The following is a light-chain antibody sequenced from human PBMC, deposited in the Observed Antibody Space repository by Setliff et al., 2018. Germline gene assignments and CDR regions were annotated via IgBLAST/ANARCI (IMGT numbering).Light chain of an antibody. CDR1: SSDVGSYNL. V-gene: IGLV2-23*02. J-gene: IGLJ2*01. CDR2: EVS. Sequence: QSALTQPASVSGSPGQSITISCTGTSSDVGSYNLVSWYQQHPGKAPKLMIYEVSKRPSGVSNRFSGSKSGNTASLTISGLQAEDEADYYCQSYDFRLTSVVFGGGTKVTVL. CDR3: QSYDFRLTSVV.